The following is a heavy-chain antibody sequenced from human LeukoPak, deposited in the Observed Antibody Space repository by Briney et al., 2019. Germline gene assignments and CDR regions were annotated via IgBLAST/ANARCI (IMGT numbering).Heavy chain of an antibody. CDR2: ISGSVSST. J-gene: IGHJ4*02. Sequence: GGSLTLSCAVSGFTFSSYAISWVRQAPGQGLERVSVISGSVSSTYYADSVKGRLTITRDNAKNTLYLQVNSLRAENTAVYYCAKGSGGYYYVPFDYWGQGTLVTVSS. D-gene: IGHD3-22*01. V-gene: IGHV3-23*01. CDR1: GFTFSSYA. CDR3: AKGSGGYYYVPFDY.